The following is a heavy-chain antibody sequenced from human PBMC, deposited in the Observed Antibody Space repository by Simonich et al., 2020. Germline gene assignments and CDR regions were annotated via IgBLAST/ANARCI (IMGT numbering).Heavy chain of an antibody. J-gene: IGHJ3*02. V-gene: IGHV1-2*02. CDR1: GYTFTGYY. Sequence: QVQLVQSGAEVKKPGASVKVYCKASGYTFTGYYMHWGRQAPGQGLEWMGWINPNSGGTNYAQEFQGRVTMTRDTSISTAYMELSRLRSDDTAVYYCARNGLVGILKAFDIWGQGTMVTVSS. D-gene: IGHD2-21*01. CDR2: INPNSGGT. CDR3: ARNGLVGILKAFDI.